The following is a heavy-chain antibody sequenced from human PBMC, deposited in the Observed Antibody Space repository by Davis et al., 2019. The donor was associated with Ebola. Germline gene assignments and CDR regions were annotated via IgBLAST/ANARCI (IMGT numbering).Heavy chain of an antibody. D-gene: IGHD6-6*01. CDR2: INSDGSST. V-gene: IGHV3-74*01. CDR1: GFTFSSYW. CDR3: ARGAARALHFDY. Sequence: GESLKISCAASGFTFSSYWMHWVRQAPGKGLVWVSRINSDGSSTSYADSVKGRFTISRDNAKNTLYLQMNSLRAEDTAVYYCARGAARALHFDYWGQGTLVTVSS. J-gene: IGHJ4*02.